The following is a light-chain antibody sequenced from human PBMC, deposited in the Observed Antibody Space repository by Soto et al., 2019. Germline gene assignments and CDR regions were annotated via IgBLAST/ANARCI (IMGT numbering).Light chain of an antibody. V-gene: IGKV3-20*01. CDR3: QQYGSSPIT. CDR1: QSVISTY. CDR2: GAS. J-gene: IGKJ5*01. Sequence: ESGLTQSPGTLSLSPGEGATLSCGASQSVISTYLAWYQQKPGQAPRLLIYGASSRATGIPDRFSGSGSGTDFTLTISRLEPEDFAVYYCQQYGSSPITFGQRTRLAIK.